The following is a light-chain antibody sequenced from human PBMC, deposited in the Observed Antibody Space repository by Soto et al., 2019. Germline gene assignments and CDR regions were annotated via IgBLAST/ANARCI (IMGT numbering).Light chain of an antibody. CDR1: SCDVGGHDY. CDR2: DVN. V-gene: IGLV2-8*01. Sequence: QSALTQRPSASGSPGQSVTISCTGTSCDVGGHDYVSWYQQHPGKAPRLIIYDVNKRPSGVPDRFSGSKSVNTASLTVSGLQDEDEADYYCSSYAGNTNFVFGAGTKLTVL. J-gene: IGLJ2*01. CDR3: SSYAGNTNFV.